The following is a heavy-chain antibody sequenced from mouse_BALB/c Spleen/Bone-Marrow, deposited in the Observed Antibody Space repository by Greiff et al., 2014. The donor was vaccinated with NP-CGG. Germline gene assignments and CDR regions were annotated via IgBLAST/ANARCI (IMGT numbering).Heavy chain of an antibody. Sequence: VQLQQPGPELVKPGASVKMSCKASGYTFTSYVMHWVKQKPGQGLEWIGYINPYNDGTKYNEKFKGEATLTSDKSSNTAYMELSSLTSEDSAVYYCAREDYYGPYFDYWGQGTTLTVSS. J-gene: IGHJ2*01. CDR3: AREDYYGPYFDY. CDR2: INPYNDGT. V-gene: IGHV1-14*01. CDR1: GYTFTSYV. D-gene: IGHD1-2*01.